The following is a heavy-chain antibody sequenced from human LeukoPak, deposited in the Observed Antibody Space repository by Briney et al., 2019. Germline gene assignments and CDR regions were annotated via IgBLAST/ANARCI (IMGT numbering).Heavy chain of an antibody. CDR3: ARAAPGGGDYFDY. Sequence: PSETLSLTCTVSGGSISSGDFYWSWIRQHPGKGLEWIGYIYYSGNTYYNPSLKSRVSISVDTSKNRFSLRLSSVTAADTAVYYCARAAPGGGDYFDYWGQGTLVTVFS. J-gene: IGHJ4*02. D-gene: IGHD3-10*01. V-gene: IGHV4-31*03. CDR2: IYYSGNT. CDR1: GGSISSGDFY.